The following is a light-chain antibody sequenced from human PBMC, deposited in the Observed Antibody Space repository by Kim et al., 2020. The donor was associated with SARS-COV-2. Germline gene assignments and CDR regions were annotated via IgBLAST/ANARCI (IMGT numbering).Light chain of an antibody. Sequence: SYELTQPPSVSVAPGKTATITCGGKNFESKSVHWCQQKPGQAPVLAIYYDSDRPSGISERFSGTNSGNTATLTINRVEAGDEADYFCQVWDGSTAHWVFGGGTQLTVL. CDR1: NFESKS. V-gene: IGLV3-21*04. CDR3: QVWDGSTAHWV. CDR2: YDS. J-gene: IGLJ3*02.